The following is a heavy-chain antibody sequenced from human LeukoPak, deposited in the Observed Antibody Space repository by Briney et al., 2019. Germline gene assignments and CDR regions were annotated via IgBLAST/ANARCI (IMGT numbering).Heavy chain of an antibody. Sequence: GGSLRLSCAASGFTFSSYAMHWVRQAPGKGLEWVAVISYDGSNKYYADSVKGRFTISRDNAENTLYLQINSLKAEDTAVYYCARGVPGGWYFDLWGRATLVTVSS. CDR2: ISYDGSNK. CDR3: ARGVPGGWYFDL. J-gene: IGHJ2*01. CDR1: GFTFSSYA. V-gene: IGHV3-30-3*01. D-gene: IGHD3-16*01.